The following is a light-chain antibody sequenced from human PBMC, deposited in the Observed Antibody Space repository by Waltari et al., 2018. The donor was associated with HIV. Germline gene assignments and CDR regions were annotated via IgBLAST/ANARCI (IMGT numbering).Light chain of an antibody. J-gene: IGKJ1*01. CDR2: AAS. CDR1: QSVTKN. Sequence: EVVLTQSPATVSVSPGGRVILSCRASQSVTKNLAWYQPQPGQATRLVICAASTRAAGVPARFTGRGSGTQFTLTISSLQSEDFAIYYCQQYHNYWTFGQGSK. CDR3: QQYHNYWT. V-gene: IGKV3-15*01.